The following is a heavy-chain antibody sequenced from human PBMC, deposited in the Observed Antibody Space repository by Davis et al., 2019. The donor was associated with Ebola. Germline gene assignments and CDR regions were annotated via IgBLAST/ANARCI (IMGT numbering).Heavy chain of an antibody. CDR1: GDTFSKYT. V-gene: IGHV1-69*02. D-gene: IGHD6-19*01. CDR3: ARAVAGWFDP. Sequence: SVKVSCKASGDTFSKYTISWVRQAPGQGLEWMGRIFPILGIANFAQKFQGRVTITADKSTDTAYMELSSLRSDDTAVYYCARAVAGWFDPWGQGTLVTVSS. J-gene: IGHJ5*02. CDR2: IFPILGIA.